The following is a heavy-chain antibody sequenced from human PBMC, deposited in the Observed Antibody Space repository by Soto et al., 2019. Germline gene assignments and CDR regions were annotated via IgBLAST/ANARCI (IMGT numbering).Heavy chain of an antibody. D-gene: IGHD6-19*01. CDR3: ARGIAVAGIGYWFDP. CDR1: GGSISSYY. V-gene: IGHV4-59*01. J-gene: IGHJ5*02. CDR2: IYYSGST. Sequence: SETLSLTCTVSGGSISSYYWSWIRQPPGKGLEWIGYIYYSGSTNYNPSLKSRVTISVDTSKNQFSLKLSSVTAADTAVYYCARGIAVAGIGYWFDPWGQGTLVTVSS.